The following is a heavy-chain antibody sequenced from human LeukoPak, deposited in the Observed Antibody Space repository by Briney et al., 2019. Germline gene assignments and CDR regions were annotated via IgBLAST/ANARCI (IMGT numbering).Heavy chain of an antibody. CDR2: IYTSGSI. Sequence: SETLPLTCTVSGGSISSGSYYWSWIRQPAGKGLEWIGRIYTSGSINYNPSLKSRVTISVDTSKNQFSLKLSSVTAADTAVYYCASPDLVGGDAFDIWGQGTMVTVSS. D-gene: IGHD2-8*02. V-gene: IGHV4-61*02. J-gene: IGHJ3*02. CDR1: GGSISSGSYY. CDR3: ASPDLVGGDAFDI.